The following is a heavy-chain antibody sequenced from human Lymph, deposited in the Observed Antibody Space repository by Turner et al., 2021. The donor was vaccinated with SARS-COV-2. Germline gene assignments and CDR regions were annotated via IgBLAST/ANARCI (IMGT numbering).Heavy chain of an antibody. Sequence: EVQLVESGGGLVQPGRSLRLSCAASGFTCDDYAMHGVRQASGKGLEWVSGISWKSGSIGYADSVKGRFTIARDNAKNSLELQMNSLRAEDTALYYCAKSQFPWDYYYYGMDVWGQGTTVTVSS. V-gene: IGHV3-9*01. D-gene: IGHD3-16*01. CDR2: ISWKSGSI. CDR1: GFTCDDYA. CDR3: AKSQFPWDYYYYGMDV. J-gene: IGHJ6*02.